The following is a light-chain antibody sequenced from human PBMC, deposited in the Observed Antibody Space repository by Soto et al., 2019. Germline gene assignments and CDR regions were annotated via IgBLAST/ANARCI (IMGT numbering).Light chain of an antibody. CDR3: SSYTNTNTLV. Sequence: QSVLTQPASVSGSPGQSITISCTGSNSDVGSYNLVSWYQHHPGQAPKLMIQADTQRPSGVSDRFSGSKSGNTASLTITGLQAEDAGDYYCSSYTNTNTLVFGGGTKVTVL. J-gene: IGLJ3*02. CDR1: NSDVGSYNL. CDR2: ADT. V-gene: IGLV2-14*02.